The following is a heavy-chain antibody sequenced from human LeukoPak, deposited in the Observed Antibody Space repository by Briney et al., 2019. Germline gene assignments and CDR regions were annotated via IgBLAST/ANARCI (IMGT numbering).Heavy chain of an antibody. CDR3: ASSSGGDYYDSSGYYPNDAFDI. D-gene: IGHD3-22*01. CDR1: GYTFTSYD. Sequence: AASVKVSCKASGYTFTSYDINWVRQATGQGLEWMGWMNPNSGNTGYAQKFQGRVTITRNTSISTAYMELSRLRSDDTAVYYCASSSGGDYYDSSGYYPNDAFDIWGQGTMVTVSS. J-gene: IGHJ3*02. CDR2: MNPNSGNT. V-gene: IGHV1-8*03.